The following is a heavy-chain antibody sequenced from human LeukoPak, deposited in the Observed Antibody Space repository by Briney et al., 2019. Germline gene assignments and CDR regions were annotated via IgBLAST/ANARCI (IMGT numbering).Heavy chain of an antibody. V-gene: IGHV3-11*01. D-gene: IGHD5-24*01. Sequence: GGSLRLSCADSGFTFSDYYMSWIRQAPGKGLECVSYISTSGSTVYYADSLKGRFTISRDNAKNSLYLQMNSLRAEDTAVYYCAKARGSYAFDIWRQGTMVTVSS. CDR3: AKARGSYAFDI. CDR1: GFTFSDYY. J-gene: IGHJ3*02. CDR2: ISTSGSTV.